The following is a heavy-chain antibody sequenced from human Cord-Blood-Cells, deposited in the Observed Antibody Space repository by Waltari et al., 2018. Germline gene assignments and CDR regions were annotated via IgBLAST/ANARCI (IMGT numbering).Heavy chain of an antibody. CDR3: ARGASNELEEPSNRRYWYFDL. CDR1: GYTFTGYY. V-gene: IGHV1-2*04. Sequence: QVQLVQSGAEVKKPGASVKVSCKASGYTFTGYYMHWVRQAPGQGLEWMGWINPNSGGTNYAQKFQGWVTMTRDTSISTAYMELSSLRSDDTAVYYGARGASNELEEPSNRRYWYFDLWGRGTLGTVSS. J-gene: IGHJ2*01. D-gene: IGHD1-1*01. CDR2: INPNSGGT.